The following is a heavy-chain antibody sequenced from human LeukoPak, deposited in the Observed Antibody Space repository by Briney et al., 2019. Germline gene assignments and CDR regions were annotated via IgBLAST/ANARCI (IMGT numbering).Heavy chain of an antibody. CDR3: ARDPVLRYFDWFHPINWFDP. CDR2: ISGSGGST. Sequence: GGSLRLSCAASGFTFSSYAMSWVRQAPGKGLEWVSAISGSGGSTYYADSVKGRFTISRDNSKNTLYLQMNSLRAEDTAVYYCARDPVLRYFDWFHPINWFDPWGQGTLVTVSS. J-gene: IGHJ5*02. V-gene: IGHV3-23*01. D-gene: IGHD3-9*01. CDR1: GFTFSSYA.